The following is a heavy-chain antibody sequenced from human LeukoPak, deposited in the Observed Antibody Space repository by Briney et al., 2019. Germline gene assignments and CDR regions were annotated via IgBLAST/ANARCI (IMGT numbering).Heavy chain of an antibody. V-gene: IGHV3-23*01. CDR2: ISTSGGST. D-gene: IGHD3-22*01. Sequence: PGGSLRLSCAASGFTFSTCAMSWVRQAPGKGLEWVSGISTSGGSTYFADSVKGRFTISRDNSKNTLNLQMNSLRAEDTAVYYCARDLGQYYDTSDNWFDPWGQGTLVTVSS. J-gene: IGHJ5*02. CDR1: GFTFSTCA. CDR3: ARDLGQYYDTSDNWFDP.